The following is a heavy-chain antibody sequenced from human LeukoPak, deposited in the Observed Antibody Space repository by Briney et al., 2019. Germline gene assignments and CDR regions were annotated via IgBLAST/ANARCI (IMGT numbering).Heavy chain of an antibody. J-gene: IGHJ6*03. V-gene: IGHV1-8*01. Sequence: ASVKVSCKASGYTFTSYDINWVRQATGQGLEWMGWMNPNSGNTGHAQKFQGRVTMTRNTSISTAYMELSSLRSEDTAVYYCARPGYYYYYMDVWGKGTTVTVSS. CDR2: MNPNSGNT. CDR3: ARPGYYYYYMDV. CDR1: GYTFTSYD.